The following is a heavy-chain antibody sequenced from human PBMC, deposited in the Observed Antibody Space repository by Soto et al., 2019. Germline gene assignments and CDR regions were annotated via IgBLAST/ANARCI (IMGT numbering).Heavy chain of an antibody. Sequence: EVRMVASGGGVVQPGESLRLSCAASGFTFSNQWMSWVRQAPGKGLEWVANINQDGSAKSHVDSVEGRFTISRDNAKNSLYLQMNTLRAEDTAVYYCARGPFWGQGTLVTVSS. V-gene: IGHV3-7*01. J-gene: IGHJ4*02. D-gene: IGHD3-3*02. CDR2: INQDGSAK. CDR3: ARGPF. CDR1: GFTFSNQW.